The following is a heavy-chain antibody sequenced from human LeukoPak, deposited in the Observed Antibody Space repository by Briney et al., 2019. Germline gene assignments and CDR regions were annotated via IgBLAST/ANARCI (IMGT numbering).Heavy chain of an antibody. V-gene: IGHV3-30*18. D-gene: IGHD2-21*02. CDR2: ISYDGSNK. J-gene: IGHJ4*02. CDR3: AKDRRVLGLVTVLIDY. CDR1: GFTFSSYG. Sequence: GGSLRLSCAASGFTFSSYGMHWVRQAPGKGLEWVAVISYDGSNKYYADSVKGRFTIPRDNSKNTLYLQMNSLRAEDTAVYYCAKDRRVLGLVTVLIDYWGQGTPVTVSS.